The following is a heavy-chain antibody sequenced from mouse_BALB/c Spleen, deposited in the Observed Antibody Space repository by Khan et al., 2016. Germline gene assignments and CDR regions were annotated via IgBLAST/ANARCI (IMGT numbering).Heavy chain of an antibody. CDR2: ITSGGST. CDR3: TRRDCERFVY. Sequence: EVELVESGGGLVKPGGSLKLSCSASGFTFSSYAMSWVRQTPEKRLEWVASITSGGSTYYPDSMKGRFTISSDSARNILYLQMSSLGSDDTAMYYCTRRDCERFVYWGQGTLVTVSA. J-gene: IGHJ3*01. CDR1: GFTFSSYA. D-gene: IGHD3-3*01. V-gene: IGHV5-6-5*01.